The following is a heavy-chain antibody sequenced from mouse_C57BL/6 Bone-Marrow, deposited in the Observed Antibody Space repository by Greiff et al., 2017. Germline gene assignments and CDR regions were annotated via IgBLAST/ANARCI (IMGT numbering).Heavy chain of an antibody. D-gene: IGHD1-1*01. J-gene: IGHJ1*03. V-gene: IGHV5-17*01. CDR1: GFTFSDYG. Sequence: EVQVVESGGGLVKPGGSLKLSCAASGFTFSDYGMHWVRQAPEKGLEWVAYISSGSSTIYYADTVKGRFTISRDNAKNTLFLQMTSLRSEDTAMYYCARLGYYYGSSYGWYFDVWGTGTTVTVSS. CDR2: ISSGSSTI. CDR3: ARLGYYYGSSYGWYFDV.